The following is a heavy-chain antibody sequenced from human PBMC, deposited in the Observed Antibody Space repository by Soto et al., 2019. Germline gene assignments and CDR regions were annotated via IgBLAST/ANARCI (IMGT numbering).Heavy chain of an antibody. CDR1: GYTFTSYA. Sequence: QVQLVQSGAEVKKPGASVKVSCKASGYTFTSYAMHWVRQAPGQRLEWMGWINAGNGNTKYSQKFQGRVTITRDTSASTAYMELSSLRSEDTAVYYCAREGGYSSSPHGMDVWGQGTTVTVSS. CDR2: INAGNGNT. J-gene: IGHJ6*02. V-gene: IGHV1-3*01. CDR3: AREGGYSSSPHGMDV. D-gene: IGHD6-13*01.